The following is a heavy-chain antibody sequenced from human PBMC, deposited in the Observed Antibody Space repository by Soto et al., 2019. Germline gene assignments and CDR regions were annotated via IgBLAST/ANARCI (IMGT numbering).Heavy chain of an antibody. V-gene: IGHV3-23*04. CDR3: AEAGYCSGGNCHVAFDI. J-gene: IGHJ3*02. D-gene: IGHD2-15*01. CDR2: ISGSGDNT. CDR1: GFPFSNYA. Sequence: EVQLVESGGGLVQPGGSLRLSCADSGFPFSNYAMSWVRQAPGKGLEWVSSISGSGDNTYYADSVRGRFTISRDNSKNSLYMQMNILRAEDTAVYYCAEAGYCSGGNCHVAFDIWGQGTMVTVSS.